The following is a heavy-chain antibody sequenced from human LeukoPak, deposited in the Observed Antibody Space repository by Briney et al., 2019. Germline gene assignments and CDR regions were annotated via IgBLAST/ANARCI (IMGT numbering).Heavy chain of an antibody. CDR2: IYSGGST. CDR3: ASTTNY. CDR1: GFTFSNAW. Sequence: GGSLRLSCAASGFTFSNAWMSWVRQAPGKGLEWVSVIYSGGSTYYADSVKGRFTISRDNSKNTLYLQMNSLRAEDTAVYYCASTTNYWGQGTLVTVSS. V-gene: IGHV3-53*01. D-gene: IGHD1-26*01. J-gene: IGHJ4*02.